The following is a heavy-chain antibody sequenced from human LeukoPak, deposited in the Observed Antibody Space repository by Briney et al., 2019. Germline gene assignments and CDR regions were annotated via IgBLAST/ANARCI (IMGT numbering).Heavy chain of an antibody. CDR3: ARREQWLVGDDY. V-gene: IGHV7-4-1*02. CDR1: GYTFTSYA. Sequence: ASVKVSFKASGYTFTSYAMNWVRQAPGQGLEWMGWINTNTGNPTYAQGFAGGVVFSLDASVSTAYLQMRSLKADDTAVYYCARREQWLVGDDYWGQGTLVTVSA. D-gene: IGHD6-19*01. CDR2: INTNTGNP. J-gene: IGHJ4*02.